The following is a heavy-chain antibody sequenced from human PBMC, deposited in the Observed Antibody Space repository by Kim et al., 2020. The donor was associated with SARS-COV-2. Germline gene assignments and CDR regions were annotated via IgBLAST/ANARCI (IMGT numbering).Heavy chain of an antibody. CDR2: ETV. CDR3: TTIILTYFDY. J-gene: IGHJ4*02. V-gene: IGHV3-15*01. Sequence: ETVDYAAPVKGRFIISRDDSENTLYLELNRLKAEDTAIYYCTTIILTYFDYWGQGNLVTVSS.